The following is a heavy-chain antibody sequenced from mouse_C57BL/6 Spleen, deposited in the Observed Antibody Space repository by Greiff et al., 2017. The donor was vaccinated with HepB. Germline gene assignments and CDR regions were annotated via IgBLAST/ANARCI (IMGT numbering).Heavy chain of an antibody. Sequence: EVNVVESGGGLVKPGGSLKLSCAASGFTFSDYGMHWVRQAPEKGLEWVAYISSGSSTIYYADTVKGRFTISRDNAKNTLFLQMTSLRSEDTAMYYCARMLRLEFAYWGQGTLVTVSA. D-gene: IGHD3-2*02. CDR1: GFTFSDYG. V-gene: IGHV5-17*01. CDR3: ARMLRLEFAY. J-gene: IGHJ3*01. CDR2: ISSGSSTI.